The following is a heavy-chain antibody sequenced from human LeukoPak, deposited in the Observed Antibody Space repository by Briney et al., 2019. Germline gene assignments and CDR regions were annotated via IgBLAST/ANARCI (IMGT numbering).Heavy chain of an antibody. D-gene: IGHD2-2*02. V-gene: IGHV3-72*01. J-gene: IGHJ3*02. CDR1: GFTFSDHY. CDR3: ASRYCSSTSCYIWDAFDI. CDR2: TRNKANSYTT. Sequence: GGSLRLSCAASGFTFSDHYMDWVRQAPGKGLEWVGRTRNKANSYTTEYAASVKGRFTISRDDSKNSLYLQMNSLKTEDTAVYYCASRYCSSTSCYIWDAFDIWGQGTMVTVSS.